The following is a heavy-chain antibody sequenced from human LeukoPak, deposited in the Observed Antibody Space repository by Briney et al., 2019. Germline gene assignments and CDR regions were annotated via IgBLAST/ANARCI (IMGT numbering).Heavy chain of an antibody. D-gene: IGHD2-15*01. V-gene: IGHV3-74*01. CDR1: GFTFSRYW. Sequence: PGGSLRLSCAASGFTFSRYWMHWVRQAPGKGLVWVSTINSDGSSTSYADSVKGRFTISRDNAKNMLYLQMNSLRAEDMAVYYCARLYCRGGSCYSGDAFDIWGQGTMVTVSS. CDR3: ARLYCRGGSCYSGDAFDI. J-gene: IGHJ3*02. CDR2: INSDGSST.